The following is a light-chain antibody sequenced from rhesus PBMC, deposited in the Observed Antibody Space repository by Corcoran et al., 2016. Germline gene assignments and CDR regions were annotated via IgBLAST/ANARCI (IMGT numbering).Light chain of an antibody. J-gene: IGKJ3*01. CDR3: QHNYSTPFT. CDR1: ENVNNY. Sequence: DIQMTQSPSYLSASVGDRVTITCRTSENVNNYLNWYQQKPGKAPNLLIHKASTLQSGVPSRFSGSGSGTDYTFTISSLQSEDVATYYCQHNYSTPFTFGPGTKLDI. CDR2: KAS. V-gene: IGKV1-74*01.